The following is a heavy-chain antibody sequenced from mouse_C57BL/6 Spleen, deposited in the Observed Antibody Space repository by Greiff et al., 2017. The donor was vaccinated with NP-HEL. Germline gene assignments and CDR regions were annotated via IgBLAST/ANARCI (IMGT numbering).Heavy chain of an antibody. D-gene: IGHD1-3*01. CDR1: GYTFTDYE. CDR3: TRKELDYAMDY. CDR2: IDPETGGT. V-gene: IGHV1-15*01. J-gene: IGHJ4*01. Sequence: QVHVKQSGAELVRPGASVTLSCKASGYTFTDYEMHWVKQTPVHGLEWIGAIDPETGGTAYNQKFKGKAILTADKSSSTAYMELRSLTSEDSAVYYCTRKELDYAMDYWGQGTSVTVSS.